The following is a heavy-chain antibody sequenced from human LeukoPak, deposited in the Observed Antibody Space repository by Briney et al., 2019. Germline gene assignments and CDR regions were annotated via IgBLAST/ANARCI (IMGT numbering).Heavy chain of an antibody. CDR2: ISGSVTSGKA. CDR3: ARDRTKSIVGASDAFDI. CDR1: GFPFDRYG. J-gene: IGHJ3*02. V-gene: IGHV3-23*01. D-gene: IGHD1-26*01. Sequence: GRSLSLARAASGFPFDRYGMGWVRQAPGKGLEWVSTISGSVTSGKAYYADSVQGRFTISRDNSKKTLYLQMNSLRAEDTAVYYCARDRTKSIVGASDAFDIWGQGTMVTVSS.